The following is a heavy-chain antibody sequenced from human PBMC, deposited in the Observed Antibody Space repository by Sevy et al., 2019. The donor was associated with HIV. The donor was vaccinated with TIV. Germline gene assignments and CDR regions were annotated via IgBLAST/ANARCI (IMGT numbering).Heavy chain of an antibody. V-gene: IGHV4-59*08. Sequence: SGTLSLTCTASGGSINSDHWNWIRQPPGKGLEWIGYVYYTGGTNYNPSLKNRFTISVDRTTNQFSLNLTSVTAADTAVYYCARRNDFDIWGQGTMVTVSS. J-gene: IGHJ3*02. CDR1: GGSINSDH. CDR2: VYYTGGT. CDR3: ARRNDFDI.